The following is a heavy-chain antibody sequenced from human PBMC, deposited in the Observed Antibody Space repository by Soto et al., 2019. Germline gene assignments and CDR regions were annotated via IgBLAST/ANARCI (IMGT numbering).Heavy chain of an antibody. V-gene: IGHV3-53*02. J-gene: IGHJ6*02. Sequence: EVQLVETGGGLIQPGGSLRLSCAASGFTVSSIYMSWVRQAPGKGLEWVSVIYSGGSTYYADSVRGRFTISRDNSKNTLYLQMKSLRAEDTAVYYCARDPPATRHGMDVWGHGTTVTVSS. CDR1: GFTVSSIY. CDR3: ARDPPATRHGMDV. CDR2: IYSGGST.